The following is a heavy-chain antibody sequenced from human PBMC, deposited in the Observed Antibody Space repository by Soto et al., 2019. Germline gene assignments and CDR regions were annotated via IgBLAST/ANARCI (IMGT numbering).Heavy chain of an antibody. CDR3: AMDPYYYYVWLY. V-gene: IGHV3-9*01. Sequence: SLRLSCAASGFTFDNYAMNCVRQAPGKGLEGVSVISWNNGSIAYADCVKGRFTISIDNAKNSLYLQMNSLRAEYTAVYYCAMDPYYYYVWLYWGQGTLVTVSS. D-gene: IGHD3-16*01. CDR1: GFTFDNYA. CDR2: ISWNNGSI. J-gene: IGHJ4*02.